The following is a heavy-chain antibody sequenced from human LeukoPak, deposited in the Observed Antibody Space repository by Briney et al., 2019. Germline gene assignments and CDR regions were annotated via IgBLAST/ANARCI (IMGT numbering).Heavy chain of an antibody. D-gene: IGHD2-8*01. V-gene: IGHV4-59*01. J-gene: IGHJ5*02. CDR1: GGSITSDH. CDR3: ARDSMYATNYFDP. Sequence: SETLSLTCTVSGGSITSDHWNWIRQPPGKGLEWVGCIYYSGRTYYNPSLKSRVTISVDMSKNQFSLRLTSVTAADTAVYYCARDSMYATNYFDPWGQGTLVTVSS. CDR2: IYYSGRT.